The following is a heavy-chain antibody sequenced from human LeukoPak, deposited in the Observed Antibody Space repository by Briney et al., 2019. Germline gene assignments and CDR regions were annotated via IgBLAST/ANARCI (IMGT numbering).Heavy chain of an antibody. V-gene: IGHV1-69*05. Sequence: SVKVSCKASGGTFISYAISWVRQAPGQGLEWMGGIIPISGTANYAQKFQGRVTITTDESTSTAYMELSSLRSEDTAVYYCAREFQNRGYYDSSGPAYWGQGTLVTVSS. D-gene: IGHD3-22*01. CDR1: GGTFISYA. J-gene: IGHJ4*02. CDR3: AREFQNRGYYDSSGPAY. CDR2: IIPISGTA.